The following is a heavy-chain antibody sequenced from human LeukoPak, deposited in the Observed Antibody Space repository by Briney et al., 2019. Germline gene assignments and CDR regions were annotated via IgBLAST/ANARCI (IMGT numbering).Heavy chain of an antibody. CDR3: ARDLDL. Sequence: GGSLRLSFAASGFTFSSYAMHWVRQAPVKGLEWVAVISYDGSNKYYAASVKGRFTISRDNSKNTLYLQMNSLRAEDTAVYYCARDLDLWGRGTLVTVSS. V-gene: IGHV3-30*01. CDR1: GFTFSSYA. J-gene: IGHJ2*01. CDR2: ISYDGSNK.